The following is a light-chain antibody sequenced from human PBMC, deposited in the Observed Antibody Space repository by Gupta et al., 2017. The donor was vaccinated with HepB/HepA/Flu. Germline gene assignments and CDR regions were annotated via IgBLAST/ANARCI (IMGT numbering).Light chain of an antibody. V-gene: IGKV3-15*01. CDR2: DGS. Sequence: DIVMTQSPATLSVSPGERATLSCRDSQSIRTTLAWYQQKPGQAPRLLIYDGSTRATGITARFSGSGDGKEFTLTSSRLQYEDCAGYYWQEYNNWNTFGQGTKVEIK. J-gene: IGKJ1*01. CDR3: QEYNNWNT. CDR1: QSIRTT.